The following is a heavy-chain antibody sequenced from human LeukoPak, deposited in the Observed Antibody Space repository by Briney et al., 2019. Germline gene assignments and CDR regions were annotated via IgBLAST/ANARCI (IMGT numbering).Heavy chain of an antibody. D-gene: IGHD3-9*01. CDR1: GFTFSSYG. CDR3: ARDPYYDTLSGYLILAAFDI. J-gene: IGHJ3*02. CDR2: TRYDGSNK. V-gene: IGHV3-30*02. Sequence: PGGSLRLSCAASGFTFSSYGMHWVRQAAGKGLEWVSFTRYDGSNKYYADSVKGRFTISRDNSKNTLYLQMNSLRAEDTAVYYCARDPYYDTLSGYLILAAFDIWGQGTMVTVSS.